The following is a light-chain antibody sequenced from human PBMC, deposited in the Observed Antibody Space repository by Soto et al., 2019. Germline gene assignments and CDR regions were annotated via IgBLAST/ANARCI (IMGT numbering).Light chain of an antibody. Sequence: QSALTQPRSVSGSPGQSVTISCTGTSNDVGGYNFVSWYQQHPGKVPKLFIYDVSRRPSGVPDRFSGSKSGNTASLTISGLQAEDVAAYYCTSYAGSYTLVFGGGTKLTVL. J-gene: IGLJ2*01. CDR3: TSYAGSYTLV. CDR1: SNDVGGYNF. V-gene: IGLV2-11*01. CDR2: DVS.